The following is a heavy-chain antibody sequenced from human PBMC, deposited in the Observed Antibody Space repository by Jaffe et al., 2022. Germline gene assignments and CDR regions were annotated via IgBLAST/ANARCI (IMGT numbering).Heavy chain of an antibody. J-gene: IGHJ3*02. Sequence: QLQLQESGPGLVKPSETLSLTCTVSGGSISSSSYYWGWIRQPPGKGLEWIGSIYYSGSTYYNPSLKSRVTISVDTSKNQFSLKLSSVTAADTAVYYCARRKIYDYIWGSYRYTPIGAFDIWGQGTMVTVSS. D-gene: IGHD3-16*02. CDR1: GGSISSSSYY. CDR3: ARRKIYDYIWGSYRYTPIGAFDI. CDR2: IYYSGST. V-gene: IGHV4-39*01.